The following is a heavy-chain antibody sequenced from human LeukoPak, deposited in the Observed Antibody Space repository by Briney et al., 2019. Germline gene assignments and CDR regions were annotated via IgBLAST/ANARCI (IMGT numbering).Heavy chain of an antibody. J-gene: IGHJ4*02. CDR2: IYGGGTT. V-gene: IGHV3-53*01. CDR3: AKSRTMVRHTPGTY. D-gene: IGHD3-10*01. Sequence: PGGSLRLSCATSGFSISSNYMNWVRQAPGKGLEWVSVIYGGGTTNYADSVKGRFTISRDNSKNTLYLQMNSLRAEDTAVYYCAKSRTMVRHTPGTYWGQGTLVTVSS. CDR1: GFSISSNY.